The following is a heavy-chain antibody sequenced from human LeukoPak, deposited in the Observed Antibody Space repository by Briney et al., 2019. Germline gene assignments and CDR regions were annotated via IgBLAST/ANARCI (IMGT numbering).Heavy chain of an antibody. CDR1: GFTFSSYS. CDR3: ARDAAQIVDAFDI. Sequence: GGSLRLSCAASGFTFSSYSMNWVRQAPGKGLEWVSYISSSSTIYYADSVKGRFTISRDNAKNSLYLQMSSLRAEDTAVYYCARDAAQIVDAFDIWGQGTMVTVSS. J-gene: IGHJ3*02. D-gene: IGHD2-15*01. V-gene: IGHV3-48*04. CDR2: ISSSSTI.